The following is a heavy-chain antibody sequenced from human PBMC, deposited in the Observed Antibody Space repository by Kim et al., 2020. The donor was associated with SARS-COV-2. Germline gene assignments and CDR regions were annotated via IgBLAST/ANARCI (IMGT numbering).Heavy chain of an antibody. D-gene: IGHD6-13*01. J-gene: IGHJ4*02. CDR1: GFTFSSYA. V-gene: IGHV3-30*04. CDR3: ARVRAAVSDY. CDR2: ISYDGSNK. Sequence: GGSLRLSCAASGFTFSSYAMHWVRQAPGKGLEWVAVISYDGSNKYYADSVKGRFTISRDNSKNTLYLQMNSLRAEDTAVYYCARVRAAVSDYWGQGTLVT.